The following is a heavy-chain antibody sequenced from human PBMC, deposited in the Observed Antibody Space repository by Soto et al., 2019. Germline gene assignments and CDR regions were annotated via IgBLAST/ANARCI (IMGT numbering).Heavy chain of an antibody. V-gene: IGHV3-64D*06. J-gene: IGHJ6*02. Sequence: SGGSLRLSCSASGFTFSSYAMHWVRQAPGKGLEYVSAISSNGGSTYYADSVKGRFTISRDNSKNTLYLQMSSLRAEDTAVYYCVKAMLWSPSPYYYYGMDVWGQGTTVTVSS. D-gene: IGHD2-21*01. CDR2: ISSNGGST. CDR3: VKAMLWSPSPYYYYGMDV. CDR1: GFTFSSYA.